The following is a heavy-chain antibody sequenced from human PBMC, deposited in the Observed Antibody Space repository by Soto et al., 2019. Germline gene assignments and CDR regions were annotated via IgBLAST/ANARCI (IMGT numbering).Heavy chain of an antibody. V-gene: IGHV4-59*02. CDR2: IHSSGYT. D-gene: IGHD2-21*01. Sequence: QVQLQESGPGLVRPSETLSLTCTVSGGSVDNYHWSWIRRPPGKGLEWVGYIHSSGYTNYNPSPRGRLTFSGDTSKIQFSLKVSLVTAADTVVYYCARLSHIFPVETYFYHSMDIWGQGITVTVSS. J-gene: IGHJ6*02. CDR3: ARLSHIFPVETYFYHSMDI. CDR1: GGSVDNYH.